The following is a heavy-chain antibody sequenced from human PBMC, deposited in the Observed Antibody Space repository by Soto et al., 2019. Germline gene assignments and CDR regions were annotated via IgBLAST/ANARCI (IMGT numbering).Heavy chain of an antibody. Sequence: PSETLSLTCTVSGGSISSGGYYWSWIRQHPGKGLEWIGEINHSGSTNYNPSLKSRVTISVDTSKNQFSLKLSSVTAADTAVYYCARGGVVLLTYYYYYMDVWGKGTTVTVSS. V-gene: IGHV4-31*03. CDR2: INHSGST. CDR3: ARGGVVLLTYYYYYMDV. J-gene: IGHJ6*03. CDR1: GGSISSGGYY. D-gene: IGHD1-26*01.